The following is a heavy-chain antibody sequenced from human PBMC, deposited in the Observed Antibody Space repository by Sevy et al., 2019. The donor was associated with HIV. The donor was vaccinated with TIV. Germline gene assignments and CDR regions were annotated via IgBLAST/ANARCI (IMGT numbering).Heavy chain of an antibody. J-gene: IGHJ3*02. CDR2: ISYDGSNK. V-gene: IGHV3-30-3*01. CDR1: GFTFSSYV. D-gene: IGHD3-10*01. Sequence: GGSLRLSCAASGFTFSSYVMHWVRQAPGKGLEWVAVISYDGSNKYYADSVKGRFTISRDNSKNTLYLQMNSLRAEDTAVYYCARDKHYYGSGGDIWGQGTMVTVSS. CDR3: ARDKHYYGSGGDI.